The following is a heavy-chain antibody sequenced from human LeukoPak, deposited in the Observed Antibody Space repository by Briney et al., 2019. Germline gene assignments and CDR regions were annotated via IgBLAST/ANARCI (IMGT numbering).Heavy chain of an antibody. CDR2: ISSSSSAI. CDR1: GFTFSNYG. CDR3: ARELTIFGTVIQRYDAFDI. J-gene: IGHJ3*02. Sequence: GGSLRLSCAISGFTFSNYGMNWVRQAPGKGLEWVSYISSSSSAIYYADSVKGRFTISRDNAKNSLYLQMDSLRDEDTAVYYCARELTIFGTVIQRYDAFDIWGQGTMVTVSS. V-gene: IGHV3-48*02. D-gene: IGHD3-3*01.